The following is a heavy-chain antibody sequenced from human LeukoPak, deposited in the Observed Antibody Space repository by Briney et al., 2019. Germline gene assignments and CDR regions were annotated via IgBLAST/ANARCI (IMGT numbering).Heavy chain of an antibody. CDR3: ARGSLYSSPANDY. CDR2: IYHSGST. V-gene: IGHV4-39*07. Sequence: SETLSLTCTVSGGSISGSSYYWGWIRQPPGKGLEWIGSIYHSGSTNYNPSLKSRVTISVDTSKNQFSLKLSSVTAADTAVYYCARGSLYSSPANDYWGQGTLVTVSS. J-gene: IGHJ4*02. D-gene: IGHD6-13*01. CDR1: GGSISGSSYY.